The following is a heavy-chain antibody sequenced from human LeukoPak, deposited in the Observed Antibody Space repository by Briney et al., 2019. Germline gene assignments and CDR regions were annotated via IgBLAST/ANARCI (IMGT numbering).Heavy chain of an antibody. CDR3: ARDDVAWNDVHWFDP. V-gene: IGHV3-21*01. CDR1: GFAFSYYT. Sequence: GGSLRLSCAASGFAFSYYTMSWVRQAPGKGLEWVSSISSTGSSIYYADSVKGRFTISRDNAKNSLYLQMSSLRVEDTAVYYCARDDVAWNDVHWFDPWGQGTLVTVSS. J-gene: IGHJ5*02. D-gene: IGHD1-1*01. CDR2: ISSTGSSI.